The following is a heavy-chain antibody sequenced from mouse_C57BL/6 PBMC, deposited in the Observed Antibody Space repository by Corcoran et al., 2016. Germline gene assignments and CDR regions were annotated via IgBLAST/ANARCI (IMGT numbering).Heavy chain of an antibody. J-gene: IGHJ2*01. V-gene: IGHV1-26*01. CDR2: INPNNGGT. CDR3: ARDYGSSYPPFDY. Sequence: EVQLQQSGPELVKPGASVKISCKASGYTFTDYYMNWVKQSHGKSLEWIGDINPNNGGTSYNQKFKGKAILTVDKSSSTAYMELRSLTSEDSAVYYCARDYGSSYPPFDYWGQGTTLTVSS. CDR1: GYTFTDYY. D-gene: IGHD1-1*01.